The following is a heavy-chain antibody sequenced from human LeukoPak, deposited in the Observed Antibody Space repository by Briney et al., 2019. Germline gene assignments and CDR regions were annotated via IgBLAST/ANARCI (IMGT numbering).Heavy chain of an antibody. J-gene: IGHJ4*02. Sequence: GASVKVSCKASGYTFTGYYMHWVRQAPGQGLEWMGWINPNSGGTNYAQKLQGRVTMTTDTSTSTAYMELRSLRSDDTAVYYCARRYGSGSYYYYFDYWGQGTLVTVSS. CDR2: INPNSGGT. D-gene: IGHD3-10*01. V-gene: IGHV1-2*02. CDR1: GYTFTGYY. CDR3: ARRYGSGSYYYYFDY.